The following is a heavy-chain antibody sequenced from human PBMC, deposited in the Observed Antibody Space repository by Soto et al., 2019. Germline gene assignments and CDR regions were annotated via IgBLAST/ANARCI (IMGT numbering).Heavy chain of an antibody. CDR1: GGSISSYY. Sequence: SETLSLTCTVSGGSISSYYWSWIRQPPGKGLEWIGYIYYSGSTNYNPSLKSRVTISVDTSKNQFSLKLSSVTAADTAVYYCARLGGSYAVPHFDYRGQGTLVTVSS. J-gene: IGHJ4*02. V-gene: IGHV4-59*08. CDR3: ARLGGSYAVPHFDY. CDR2: IYYSGST. D-gene: IGHD1-26*01.